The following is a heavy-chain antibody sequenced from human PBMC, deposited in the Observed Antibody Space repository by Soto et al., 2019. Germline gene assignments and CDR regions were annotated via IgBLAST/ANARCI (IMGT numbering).Heavy chain of an antibody. Sequence: EVQLVESGGGLVKPGESLRLSCAASGFTFSSYSMNWVRQAPGKGLEWVSSISSSRGYVSYADSVKGRFTISRDNAKNSLYLQMDSVRAEDTAVYYCARGRSLNTNMDYWGQGTLVTVSS. J-gene: IGHJ4*02. CDR1: GFTFSSYS. CDR3: ARGRSLNTNMDY. V-gene: IGHV3-21*01. CDR2: ISSSRGYV. D-gene: IGHD2-15*01.